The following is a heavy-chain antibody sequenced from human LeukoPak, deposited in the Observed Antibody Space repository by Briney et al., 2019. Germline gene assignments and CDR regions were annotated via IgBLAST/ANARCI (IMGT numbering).Heavy chain of an antibody. D-gene: IGHD6-19*01. CDR1: GSTFSGYY. CDR2: INPNSGGA. Sequence: ASMKVSCTASGSTFSGYYLHWVRQAPGQGPEWVGRINPNSGGADYAQKFQRRVTLTRDTSISTTYMELNSLTSDDTAVYYCARAGPVAGYDYWGQGTLVTVSS. J-gene: IGHJ4*02. V-gene: IGHV1-2*06. CDR3: ARAGPVAGYDY.